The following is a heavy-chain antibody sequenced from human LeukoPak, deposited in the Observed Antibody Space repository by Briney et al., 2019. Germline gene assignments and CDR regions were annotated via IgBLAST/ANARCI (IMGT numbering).Heavy chain of an antibody. J-gene: IGHJ6*02. D-gene: IGHD3-10*01. CDR2: ISGSGGST. CDR3: AKSIWFYYYGMDV. Sequence: GGSLRLSCAASGFTFDDYAMHWVRQAPGKGLEWVSAISGSGGSTYYADSVKGRFTISRDNSKNTLYLQMNSLRAEDTAVYYCAKSIWFYYYGMDVWGQGTTVTVSS. V-gene: IGHV3-23*01. CDR1: GFTFDDYA.